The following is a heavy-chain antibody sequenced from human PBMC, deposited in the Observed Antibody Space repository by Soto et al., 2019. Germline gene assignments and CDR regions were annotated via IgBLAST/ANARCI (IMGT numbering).Heavy chain of an antibody. Sequence: QVQLVQSGAEVKKPGASVKVSCKTSGYTINNYGISWVRQAPGQGLEWMGWISDYNGNTNYPQKFQGRVTMTTDTSTKTVYMVLTSLRSDDTAVYYCARDGYYDSGSYGMDVWGRGTTVTVSS. V-gene: IGHV1-18*01. D-gene: IGHD3-10*01. CDR3: ARDGYYDSGSYGMDV. CDR1: GYTINNYG. CDR2: ISDYNGNT. J-gene: IGHJ6*02.